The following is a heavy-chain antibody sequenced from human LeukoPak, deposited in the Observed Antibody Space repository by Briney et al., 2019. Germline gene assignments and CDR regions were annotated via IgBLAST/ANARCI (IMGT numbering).Heavy chain of an antibody. V-gene: IGHV3-7*04. Sequence: PGGSLRLSCAASGFTFSSYWMSWVRQAPGKGLEWVANIKQDGSEKYYVDSVKGRFTISRDNAKNSLFLQMNSLRAEDTAVYYCVWVLAATPAFDYWGRGTLVTVSS. CDR1: GFTFSSYW. CDR2: IKQDGSEK. CDR3: VWVLAATPAFDY. J-gene: IGHJ4*02. D-gene: IGHD2-15*01.